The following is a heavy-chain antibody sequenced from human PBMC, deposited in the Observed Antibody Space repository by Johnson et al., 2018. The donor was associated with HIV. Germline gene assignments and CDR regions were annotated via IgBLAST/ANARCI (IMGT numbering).Heavy chain of an antibody. V-gene: IGHV3-11*01. Sequence: QVQLVESGGGLVKPGGSLRLSCAASGFTFSDYYMSWIRQAPGKGLEWVSYISSRGSSIYYADSVKGRFTISRDNSKNSLYLQMNSLKTEDTAVYYCTSGKSWLAVDAFDIWGQGTMVTVSS. CDR3: TSGKSWLAVDAFDI. CDR1: GFTFSDYY. J-gene: IGHJ3*02. CDR2: ISSRGSSI. D-gene: IGHD6-19*01.